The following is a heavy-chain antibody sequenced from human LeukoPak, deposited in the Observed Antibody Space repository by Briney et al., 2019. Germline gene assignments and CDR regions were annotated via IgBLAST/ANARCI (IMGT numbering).Heavy chain of an antibody. CDR3: ARRSSGWFHSFDY. CDR2: INPNSNDT. D-gene: IGHD6-19*01. J-gene: IGHJ4*02. CDR1: GYSFTGYF. Sequence: ASVKVSCKTSGYSFTGYFIHWVRQAPGQGLEWMGGINPNSNDTNSAQTFQGRVTMTTDASSRTAYMELTSLRSDDTAVYYCARRSSGWFHSFDYWGQGTLVTVSS. V-gene: IGHV1-2*02.